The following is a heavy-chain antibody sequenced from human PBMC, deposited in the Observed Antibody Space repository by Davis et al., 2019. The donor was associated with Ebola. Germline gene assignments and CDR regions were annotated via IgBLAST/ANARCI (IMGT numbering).Heavy chain of an antibody. CDR1: GGSISSYY. D-gene: IGHD5-12*01. CDR2: IYYSGST. CDR3: ARAGEGPGYSGYDLDY. V-gene: IGHV4-59*01. J-gene: IGHJ4*02. Sequence: PSETLSLTCTVSGGSISSYYWSWIRQPPGKGLEWIGYIYYSGSTNYNPSLKSRVTISVDTSKNQFSLKLSSVTAADTAVYYCARAGEGPGYSGYDLDYWGQGTLVTVSS.